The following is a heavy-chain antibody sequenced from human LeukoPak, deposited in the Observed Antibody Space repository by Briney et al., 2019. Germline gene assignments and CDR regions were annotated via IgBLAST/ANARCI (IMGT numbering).Heavy chain of an antibody. CDR2: IKQDGSEK. CDR1: GFSFSSYW. D-gene: IGHD3-22*01. V-gene: IGHV3-7*01. CDR3: ARGPMGYYDSTGYDN. Sequence: GGSLRLSCAASGFSFSSYWMSWVRQAPGKGLEWVANIKQDGSEKYYVVSVKGRFTISRDNAKNSLYPQMNSLRAEDTAVYYCARGPMGYYDSTGYDNWGQGTLVTVST. J-gene: IGHJ4*02.